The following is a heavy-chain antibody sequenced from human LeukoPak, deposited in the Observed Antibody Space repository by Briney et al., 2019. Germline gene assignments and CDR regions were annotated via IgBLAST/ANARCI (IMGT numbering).Heavy chain of an antibody. V-gene: IGHV3-23*01. Sequence: GGSLRLSCAASGFTFSSYAMSWVRQAPGKRLEWVSAISGSGGSTYYADSVKGRFTISRDNSKNTLYLQMNSLRAEDTAVYYCAKGYYYDSSGYYYSDYWGQGTLVTVSS. CDR3: AKGYYYDSSGYYYSDY. CDR1: GFTFSSYA. D-gene: IGHD3-22*01. J-gene: IGHJ4*02. CDR2: ISGSGGST.